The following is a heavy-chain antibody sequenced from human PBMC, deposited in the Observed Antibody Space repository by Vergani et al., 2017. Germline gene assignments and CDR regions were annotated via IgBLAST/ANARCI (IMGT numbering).Heavy chain of an antibody. CDR1: GFTFSACP. Sequence: EVQLLQSGGGVIQPGGSVRLSCAASGFTFSACPMTWVRQAPGKGLGWVSAISARYPSTYYADHVKGRFTLSRDNSKNMLYLQMNSLKAEDTYVYYCARLSSDDTPYLQGCYDCWGQGTLVSVSS. CDR3: ARLSSDDTPYLQGCYDC. D-gene: IGHD4/OR15-4a*01. V-gene: IGHV3-23*01. CDR2: ISARYPST. J-gene: IGHJ4*02.